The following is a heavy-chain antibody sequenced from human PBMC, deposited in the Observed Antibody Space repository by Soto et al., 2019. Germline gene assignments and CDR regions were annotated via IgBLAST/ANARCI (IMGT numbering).Heavy chain of an antibody. V-gene: IGHV5-51*01. J-gene: IGHJ5*02. D-gene: IGHD6-6*01. CDR1: GYSLISYL. CDR3: ARHFTAARGNWFDP. Sequence: SGYSLISYLIRRVGQMPGKGLEWMGIIYPGGSDTRYSPSFQGQVTVSADKSISTAYLQWSSLKASDTAMYYCARHFTAARGNWFDPWGQGTLVTVSS. CDR2: IYPGGSDT.